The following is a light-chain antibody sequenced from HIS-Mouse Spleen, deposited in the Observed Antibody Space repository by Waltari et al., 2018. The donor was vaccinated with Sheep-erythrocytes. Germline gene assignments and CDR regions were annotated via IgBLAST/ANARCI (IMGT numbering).Light chain of an antibody. CDR2: SNN. CDR3: CSYADSYNHV. J-gene: IGLJ1*01. Sequence: QSVLTQPPSASGTPGQRVTISCSGSSPNIGSTTVHWYQQLPGTAPKLLLYSNNQRPSGVPDRFSGSKSGTSASLTISGLQAEDEADYYCCSYADSYNHVFATGTKVTVL. CDR1: SPNIGSTT. V-gene: IGLV1-44*01.